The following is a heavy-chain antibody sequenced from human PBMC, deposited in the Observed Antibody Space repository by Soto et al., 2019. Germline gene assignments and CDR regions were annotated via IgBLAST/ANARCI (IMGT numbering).Heavy chain of an antibody. Sequence: PSETLSLTCTVSGGSISSYYWSRIRQPPGKGLEWIGYIYYSGSTNYNPSLKSRVTISVDMSKNQFSLKLSSVTAADTAVYYCARHHPTEFNYFDYWGQGTLVTVS. CDR3: ARHHPTEFNYFDY. CDR2: IYYSGST. CDR1: GGSISSYY. J-gene: IGHJ4*02. V-gene: IGHV4-59*08.